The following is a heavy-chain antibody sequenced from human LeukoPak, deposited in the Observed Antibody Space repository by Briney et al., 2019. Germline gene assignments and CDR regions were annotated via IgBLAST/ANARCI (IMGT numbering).Heavy chain of an antibody. CDR2: IIPIFGTA. Sequence: GASVKVSCKDSGGTFSSYAISWVRQAPGQGLEWMGGIIPIFGTANYAQKFQGRVTITTDESTSTAYMELSSLRSEDTAVYYCARGLPPYYYDFWSENYMDVWGKGTTVTVSS. CDR1: GGTFSSYA. J-gene: IGHJ6*03. CDR3: ARGLPPYYYDFWSENYMDV. D-gene: IGHD3-3*01. V-gene: IGHV1-69*05.